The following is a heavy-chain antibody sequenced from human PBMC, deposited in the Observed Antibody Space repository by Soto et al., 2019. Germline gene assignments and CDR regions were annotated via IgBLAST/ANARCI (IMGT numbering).Heavy chain of an antibody. CDR3: AVKRGYSYGTFDY. CDR1: GGSFSGYY. J-gene: IGHJ4*02. V-gene: IGHV4-34*01. Sequence: PSETLSLTCAVYGGSFSGYYWSWIRQPPGKGLEWIGEINHSGSTNYNPSLKSRVTISVDTSKNQFSLKLSSVTAADTAVYYCAVKRGYSYGTFDYWGQGTLVTVSS. CDR2: INHSGST. D-gene: IGHD5-18*01.